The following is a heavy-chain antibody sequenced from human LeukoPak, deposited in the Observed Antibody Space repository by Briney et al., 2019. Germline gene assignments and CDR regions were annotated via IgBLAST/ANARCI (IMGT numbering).Heavy chain of an antibody. CDR1: GFTFSSYG. CDR3: AKLAGRYFGEHDY. Sequence: TGGSLRLSCAASGFTFSSYGMSWVRQAPGKGLESVSAISGSGGSTYYADSVKGRFTIARDNSKNTLYLQMNSLRAEDTAVYYCAKLAGRYFGEHDYWGQGTLVTVSS. D-gene: IGHD3-9*01. CDR2: ISGSGGST. V-gene: IGHV3-23*01. J-gene: IGHJ4*02.